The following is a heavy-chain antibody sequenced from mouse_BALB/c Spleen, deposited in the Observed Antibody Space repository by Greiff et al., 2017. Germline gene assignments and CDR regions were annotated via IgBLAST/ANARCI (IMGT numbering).Heavy chain of an antibody. D-gene: IGHD2-3*01. Sequence: ESGAELVRPGSSVKISCKASGYAFSSYWMNWVKQRPGQGLEWIGQIYPGDGDTNYNGKFKGKATLTADKSSSTAYMQLSSLTSEDSAVYFCARGIYDGYFDYWGQGTTLTVSS. CDR1: GYAFSSYW. V-gene: IGHV1-80*01. CDR2: IYPGDGDT. CDR3: ARGIYDGYFDY. J-gene: IGHJ2*01.